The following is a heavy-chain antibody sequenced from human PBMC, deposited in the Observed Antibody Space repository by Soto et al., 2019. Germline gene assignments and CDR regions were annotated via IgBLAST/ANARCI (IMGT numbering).Heavy chain of an antibody. CDR3: ASGPSGSYYYYYGMDV. V-gene: IGHV4-39*01. D-gene: IGHD1-26*01. CDR1: GGSISSSSYY. J-gene: IGHJ6*02. CDR2: IYYSGST. Sequence: SETLSLTCTVSGGSISSSSYYWGWIRQPPGKGLEWIGSIYYSGSTYYNPSLKSRVTISVDTSKNQFSLKLSSVTAADTAVYYCASGPSGSYYYYYGMDVWGQGTTVTVSS.